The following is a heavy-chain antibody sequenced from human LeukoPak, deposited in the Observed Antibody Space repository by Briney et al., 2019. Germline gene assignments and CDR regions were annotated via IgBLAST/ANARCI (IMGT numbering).Heavy chain of an antibody. V-gene: IGHV3-30*04. CDR3: ARDGGIGYGSSGFATYMDV. D-gene: IGHD3-22*01. J-gene: IGHJ6*03. CDR1: GFTFSSYA. Sequence: GRSLRLSCAASGFTFSSYAMHWVRQAPGKGLEWVAVISYDGSNKYYADSVKGRFTISRDNSKNTLYLQMNSLRAEDTAVYYCARDGGIGYGSSGFATYMDVWGKGTTVTVSS. CDR2: ISYDGSNK.